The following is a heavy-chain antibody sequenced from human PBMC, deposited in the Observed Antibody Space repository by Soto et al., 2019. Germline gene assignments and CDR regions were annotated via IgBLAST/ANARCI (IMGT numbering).Heavy chain of an antibody. CDR3: ARGKVVVVPAAILRVSYGMDV. CDR2: MNPNSGNT. CDR1: GYTFTSYD. Sequence: QVQLVQSGAEVKKPGASVKVSCKASGYTFTSYDINWVRQATGQGLEWMGWMNPNSGNTGYAQKFQGRVTMTRNTSISNAYMELSSLRSEDTAVYYCARGKVVVVPAAILRVSYGMDVWGQGTTVTVSS. J-gene: IGHJ6*02. D-gene: IGHD2-2*01. V-gene: IGHV1-8*01.